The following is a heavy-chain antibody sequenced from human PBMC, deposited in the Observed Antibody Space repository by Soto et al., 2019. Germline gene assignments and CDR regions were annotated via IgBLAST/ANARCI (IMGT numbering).Heavy chain of an antibody. CDR2: IYHSGST. V-gene: IGHV4-30-2*01. Sequence: PSETLSLTFAVSGDSISSGGYSWSWIRQPPGKGLEWIGYIYHSGSTYYNPSLKSRVTFSVDRSKNQFSLNLSSVTAADTAVYYCARAPARYYYDSSGYYYGDYFDYWGQGTLVTVSS. CDR1: GDSISSGGYS. CDR3: ARAPARYYYDSSGYYYGDYFDY. D-gene: IGHD3-22*01. J-gene: IGHJ4*02.